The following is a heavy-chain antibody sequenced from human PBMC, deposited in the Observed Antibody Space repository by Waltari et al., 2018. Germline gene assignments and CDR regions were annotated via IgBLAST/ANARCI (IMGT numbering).Heavy chain of an antibody. J-gene: IGHJ3*02. Sequence: QVQLQESGPGLVKPSETLSLTCAVSGYSISSGYSWGWIRQPPGKGLEWIGSIYLSGSTYYNPSLKSRVTISVDTSKNQFSLKLSSVTAADTAVYYCAGGDLGNDASDIWGQGTMVTVSS. CDR2: IYLSGST. CDR3: AGGDLGNDASDI. D-gene: IGHD7-27*01. V-gene: IGHV4-38-2*01. CDR1: GYSISSGYS.